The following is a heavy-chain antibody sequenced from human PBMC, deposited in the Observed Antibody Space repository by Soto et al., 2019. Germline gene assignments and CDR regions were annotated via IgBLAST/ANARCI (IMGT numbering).Heavy chain of an antibody. V-gene: IGHV4-31*03. Sequence: QVPLQESSPGLVKPSQTLSLTCSVSGGSISSGGYYWSWIRQHPGKGLEWIGYIYYSGSTYYNPSLKSRVTISVDTSKNQFSLKLSYVTAADTAMYYCARDIAKPNNWFDPWGQGTLVTVSS. CDR3: ARDIAKPNNWFDP. CDR2: IYYSGST. CDR1: GGSISSGGYY. J-gene: IGHJ5*02.